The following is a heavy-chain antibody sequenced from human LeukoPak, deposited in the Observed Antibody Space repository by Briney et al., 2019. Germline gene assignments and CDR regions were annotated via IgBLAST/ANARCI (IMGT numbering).Heavy chain of an antibody. D-gene: IGHD6-19*01. J-gene: IGHJ4*02. Sequence: SETLSVTCAVSGGSINSHYWGWIRQPPGKGLQWIGDIYYTGKIKYNPSLKSRVTITLDTSKDPLSLTLSSVLAADTAIYYCVRRDTGWNYFDYWGQGILVTVSS. CDR1: GGSINSHY. CDR3: VRRDTGWNYFDY. V-gene: IGHV4-59*08. CDR2: IYYTGKI.